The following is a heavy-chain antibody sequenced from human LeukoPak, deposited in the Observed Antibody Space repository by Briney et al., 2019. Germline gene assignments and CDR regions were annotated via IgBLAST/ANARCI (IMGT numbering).Heavy chain of an antibody. CDR3: ARAPLTMIVDKPNAFDI. CDR1: GVSFNYYY. J-gene: IGHJ3*02. Sequence: KPSETLSLTCAVYGVSFNYYYWSWIRQPPGKGLEWIGQINHSGSTNYNPSLKSRVTISVDKSKNQFSLKLSSVTAADTAVYYCARAPLTMIVDKPNAFDIWGQGTMVTVSS. D-gene: IGHD3-22*01. V-gene: IGHV4-34*01. CDR2: INHSGST.